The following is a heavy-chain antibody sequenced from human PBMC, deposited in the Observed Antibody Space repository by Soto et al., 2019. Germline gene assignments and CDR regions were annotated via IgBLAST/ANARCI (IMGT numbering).Heavy chain of an antibody. CDR2: IHDSGST. J-gene: IGHJ4*02. D-gene: IGHD2-2*01. Sequence: LSLTCTVSGGSISSGDYYWSWIRQHPGKGLEWIGYIHDSGSTYYNPSLKSRVTISVDTSKNQFSLKLSSVTAADTAVYYCARAWGGTVVVPAASLFDYWGQRTLVTVSS. CDR1: GGSISSGDYY. V-gene: IGHV4-31*03. CDR3: ARAWGGTVVVPAASLFDY.